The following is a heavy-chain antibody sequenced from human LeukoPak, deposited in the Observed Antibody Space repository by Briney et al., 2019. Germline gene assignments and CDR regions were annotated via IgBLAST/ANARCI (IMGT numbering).Heavy chain of an antibody. CDR3: ARGYSRDGYNDFDY. CDR1: GYTFTSYD. D-gene: IGHD5-24*01. V-gene: IGHV1-8*01. Sequence: ASVKVSCKASGYTFTSYDINWVRQATGQGLEWMGWMNPNSGNTGYAQKFQGRVTMTRNTSISTAYMELSSLRSEGTAVYYCARGYSRDGYNDFDYWGQGTLVTVSS. CDR2: MNPNSGNT. J-gene: IGHJ4*02.